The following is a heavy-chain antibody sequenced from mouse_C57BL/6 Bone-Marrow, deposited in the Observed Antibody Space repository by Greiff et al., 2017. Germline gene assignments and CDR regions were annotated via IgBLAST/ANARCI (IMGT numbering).Heavy chain of an antibody. V-gene: IGHV2-5*01. D-gene: IGHD2-4*01. CDR3: AKRYYDYEGAMDY. Sequence: VKLMESGPGLVQPSQSLSITCTVSGFSLTSYGVHWVRQSPGKGLEWLGVIWRGGSTDYNAAFISRLSITKDNSKSQVFFKMNSLQADDTAIYYCAKRYYDYEGAMDYWGQGTSVTVSS. CDR2: IWRGGST. CDR1: GFSLTSYG. J-gene: IGHJ4*01.